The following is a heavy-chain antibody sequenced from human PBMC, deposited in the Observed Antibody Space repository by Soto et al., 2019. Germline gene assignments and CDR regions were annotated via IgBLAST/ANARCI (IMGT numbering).Heavy chain of an antibody. J-gene: IGHJ6*02. D-gene: IGHD2-2*03. V-gene: IGHV4-39*01. CDR1: GGSIISSSYF. Sequence: SETLSLTCTVSGGSIISSSYFWGYVRQPPGKGLEWIGSMSSSGTTYYNPSLLSRVTISVDTSKNEFSLRLNSVTAADTAVYYCVRLNGYCVSTKCRGYYGMDVWGQGTTVTVSS. CDR3: VRLNGYCVSTKCRGYYGMDV. CDR2: MSSSGTT.